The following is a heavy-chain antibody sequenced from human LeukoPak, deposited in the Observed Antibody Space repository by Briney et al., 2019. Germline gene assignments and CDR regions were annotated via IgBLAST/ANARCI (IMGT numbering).Heavy chain of an antibody. Sequence: ASVKVSCKASGYTFTGYYMHWVRHAPGQGLEWMGWINPNSGGTNYAQKFQGRVTMTRDTSISTAYMELSRLRSDDTAVYYCARDTSGIAVADKGDYWGQGTLVTVSS. CDR2: INPNSGGT. D-gene: IGHD6-19*01. V-gene: IGHV1-2*02. CDR3: ARDTSGIAVADKGDY. J-gene: IGHJ4*02. CDR1: GYTFTGYY.